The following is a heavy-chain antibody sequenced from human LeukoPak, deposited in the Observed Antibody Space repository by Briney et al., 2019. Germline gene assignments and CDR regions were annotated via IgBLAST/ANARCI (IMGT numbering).Heavy chain of an antibody. J-gene: IGHJ5*02. CDR2: ISAYNGNT. D-gene: IGHD3-10*01. V-gene: IGHV1-18*01. Sequence: ASVKVSCKASGYTFTSYGITRMRQAPGQGLEWMGWISAYNGNTNYAQKLQGRVTMTTATSTSTAYMELRSLRSDDTAVYYCARDSGIGLLWFGESSNWFDPWGQGTLVTVSS. CDR1: GYTFTSYG. CDR3: ARDSGIGLLWFGESSNWFDP.